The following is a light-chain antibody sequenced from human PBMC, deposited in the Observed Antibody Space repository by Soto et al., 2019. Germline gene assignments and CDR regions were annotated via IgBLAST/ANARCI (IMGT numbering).Light chain of an antibody. V-gene: IGLV2-14*03. CDR2: DVS. J-gene: IGLJ2*01. Sequence: QSALTQPASVSGSPGQSITISCTGSSSDIGGYNYVSWYQQHPGKAPKLLIYDVSYRPSGISDRFSGSKSGNTASLTISGLQPDDEAYYCCSSYGASSTLFGGGTKLTVL. CDR1: SSDIGGYNY. CDR3: SSYGASSTL.